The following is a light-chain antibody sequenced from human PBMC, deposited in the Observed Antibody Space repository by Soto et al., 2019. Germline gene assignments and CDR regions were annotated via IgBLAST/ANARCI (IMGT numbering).Light chain of an antibody. CDR1: SSDIGRYNL. J-gene: IGLJ3*02. V-gene: IGLV2-23*02. CDR3: SLYASTNTFM. Sequence: QSALTQPASVSGSPGQSITISCTGTSSDIGRYNLVSWYQQHPGKPPKLMIYEATKRPSGVSNRFSGSKSGNTASLTISGLQAEDDADYYCSLYASTNTFMFGGGNKLTVL. CDR2: EAT.